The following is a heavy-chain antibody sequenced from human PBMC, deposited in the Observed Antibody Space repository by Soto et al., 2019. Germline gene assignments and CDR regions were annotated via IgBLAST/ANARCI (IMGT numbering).Heavy chain of an antibody. Sequence: SETLSLTCAVSGFSINNAYYWGWIRQPPGKGLDWIGTVYHGVTAFYNPSLKSRASIPVDSSKNQFSLNLTSVTAADTAVYYCAKWFDSGGYATPLWGQGTLVTVSA. J-gene: IGHJ4*02. CDR3: AKWFDSGGYATPL. D-gene: IGHD3-22*01. CDR1: GFSINNAYY. CDR2: VYHGVTA. V-gene: IGHV4-38-2*01.